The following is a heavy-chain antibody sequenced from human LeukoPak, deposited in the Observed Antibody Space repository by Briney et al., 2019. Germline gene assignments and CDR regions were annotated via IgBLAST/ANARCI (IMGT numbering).Heavy chain of an antibody. Sequence: GESLKISCKGSGYSFTNYWIAWVRQMPGKGLEWMGIIYPGDSDTTYSPSFQGQVTISADKSISTVYLQWSSLKASDTAMYYCARQPSSLRFLDPWGQGTLVTVSS. V-gene: IGHV5-51*01. D-gene: IGHD3-3*01. CDR2: IYPGDSDT. CDR3: ARQPSSLRFLDP. J-gene: IGHJ5*02. CDR1: GYSFTNYW.